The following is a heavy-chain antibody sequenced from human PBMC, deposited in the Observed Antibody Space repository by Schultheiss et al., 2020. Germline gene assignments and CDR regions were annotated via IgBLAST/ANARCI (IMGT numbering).Heavy chain of an antibody. CDR1: GGSISTYY. D-gene: IGHD3-10*01. Sequence: TLSLTCVVSGGSISTYYWTWIRQPPGKRLEWIGYIYYTGSTNYNPSLKSRVTISVDTSKNQFSLKLSSVTAADTAVYYCARVNYYGSGSYAAYGMDVWGQGTTVTVSS. CDR2: IYYTGST. CDR3: ARVNYYGSGSYAAYGMDV. V-gene: IGHV4-59*12. J-gene: IGHJ6*02.